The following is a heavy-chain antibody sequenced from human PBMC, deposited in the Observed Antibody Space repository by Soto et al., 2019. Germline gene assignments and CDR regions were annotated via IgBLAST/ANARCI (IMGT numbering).Heavy chain of an antibody. J-gene: IGHJ6*02. CDR2: INDGNGNT. CDR1: GYTFTNYP. CDR3: AREDRDRETGLVPAAIDGMDV. Sequence: ASVKVSCKASGYTFTNYPMHWVRQAPGQRLEWMGWINDGNGNTKYSRDFQGRVTITRDTSASTAYMELSSLRSDDTAVYYCAREDRDRETGLVPAAIDGMDVWGQGTTVTVSS. D-gene: IGHD2-2*01. V-gene: IGHV1-3*01.